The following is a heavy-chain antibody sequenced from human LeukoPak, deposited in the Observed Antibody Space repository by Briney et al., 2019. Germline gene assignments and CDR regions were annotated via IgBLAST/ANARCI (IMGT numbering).Heavy chain of an antibody. CDR1: GFTFSSYS. D-gene: IGHD2-8*01. V-gene: IGHV3-21*01. Sequence: PGGSLRLSCAASGFTFSSYSMNWVRQAPGKGLEWVSSISSSSSYIYYADSVKGRFTISRDNAKNSLYLQMNSLRAEDTAVYYCARGSCTNGVCYTLLYYYMDVWGKGTTVTVSS. CDR3: ARGSCTNGVCYTLLYYYMDV. J-gene: IGHJ6*03. CDR2: ISSSSSYI.